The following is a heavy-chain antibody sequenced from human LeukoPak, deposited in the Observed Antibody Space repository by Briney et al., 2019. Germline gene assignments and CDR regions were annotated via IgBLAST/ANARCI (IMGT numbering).Heavy chain of an antibody. D-gene: IGHD5-24*01. CDR3: AKDLRDGYNHFYY. V-gene: IGHV3-30*18. CDR1: GFTFSSYG. J-gene: IGHJ4*02. Sequence: GGSLRLSCAASGFTFSSYGMHWVRQAPGKGLEWVAVISYDGSNKYYADSVKGRFTISRDNSKNTLYLQMNSLRAEDTAVYYCAKDLRDGYNHFYYWGQGTLVTVSS. CDR2: ISYDGSNK.